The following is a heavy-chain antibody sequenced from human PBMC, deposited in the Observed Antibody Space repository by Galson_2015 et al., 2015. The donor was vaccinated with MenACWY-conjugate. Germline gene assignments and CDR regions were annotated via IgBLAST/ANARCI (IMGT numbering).Heavy chain of an antibody. Sequence: SLRLSCAASGLTFSHCGVNWVRQAPGKGLEWTSYISPGGGVIHYADSAKGRFTISRDNSKNTLYLQMNSLRAEDTAVYYCARALSQKIIVAGYCGHVTRVTVSA. J-gene: IGHJ4*01. CDR2: ISPGGGVI. CDR3: ARALSQKIIVAGY. D-gene: IGHD3-16*02. CDR1: GLTFSHCG. V-gene: IGHV3-48*01.